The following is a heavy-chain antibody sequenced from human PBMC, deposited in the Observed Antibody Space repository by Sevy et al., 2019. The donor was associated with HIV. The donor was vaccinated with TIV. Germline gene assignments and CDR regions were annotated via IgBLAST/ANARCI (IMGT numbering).Heavy chain of an antibody. J-gene: IGHJ4*02. Sequence: ASVKVSCKASGYTFTDYFMHWVRQAPGQGLEWMGWINPNRGDTKYAQKFQGRVTVTRDTSIRTAYMELSSLRFDDTAVYYCASPGGYRYVSLIDNWGQGTLVTVSS. CDR1: GYTFTDYF. CDR2: INPNRGDT. V-gene: IGHV1-2*02. D-gene: IGHD5-18*01. CDR3: ASPGGYRYVSLIDN.